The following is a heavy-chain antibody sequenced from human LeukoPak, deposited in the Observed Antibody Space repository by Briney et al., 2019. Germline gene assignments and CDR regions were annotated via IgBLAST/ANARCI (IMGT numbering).Heavy chain of an antibody. J-gene: IGHJ6*03. CDR1: GGSISSSSYY. D-gene: IGHD6-25*01. CDR2: IYYSGST. Sequence: SETLSLTCTVSGGSISSSSYYWGWIRQPPGKGLEWIGSIYYSGSTYYNPSLKSRVTISVDTSKNQFSLKLSSVTAADMAVYYCARPPAQDYYMDVWGKGTTVTVSS. CDR3: ARPPAQDYYMDV. V-gene: IGHV4-39*01.